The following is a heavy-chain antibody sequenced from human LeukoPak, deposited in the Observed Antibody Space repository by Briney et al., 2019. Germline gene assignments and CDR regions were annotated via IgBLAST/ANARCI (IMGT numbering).Heavy chain of an antibody. D-gene: IGHD3-10*01. CDR2: ISSTGYI. Sequence: GGSLRLSRAASGFTFSNYNMNWVRQAPGKGLEWVSSISSTGYIFYADSVKGRFTISRDNAKNSLYLQMNSLRAEDTAVYYCARSEWELLYYFDYWGQGTLVTVSS. V-gene: IGHV3-21*01. CDR3: ARSEWELLYYFDY. CDR1: GFTFSNYN. J-gene: IGHJ4*02.